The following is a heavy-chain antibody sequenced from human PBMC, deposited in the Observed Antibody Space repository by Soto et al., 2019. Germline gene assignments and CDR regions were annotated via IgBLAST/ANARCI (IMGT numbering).Heavy chain of an antibody. CDR2: IIPIFGTA. V-gene: IGHV1-69*13. D-gene: IGHD4-17*01. CDR1: GGTFSSYA. CDR3: AREGYGEQHGMDV. J-gene: IGHJ6*02. Sequence: GASVKVSCKASGGTFSSYAISWVRQAPGQGLEWMGGIIPIFGTANYAQKFQGRVTITADESTSTAHMELSSLRSEDTAVYYCAREGYGEQHGMDVCGQGPTVTVSS.